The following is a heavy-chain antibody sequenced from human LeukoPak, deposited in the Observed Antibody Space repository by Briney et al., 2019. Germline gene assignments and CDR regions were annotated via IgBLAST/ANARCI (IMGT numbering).Heavy chain of an antibody. CDR2: ISSSSSTI. V-gene: IGHV3-48*01. J-gene: IGHJ4*02. Sequence: GGSLRLSCVASGLTVSSYSMNWVRQAPGKGLEWVSYISSSSSTIYYADSVKGRFTISRDNAKNSLDLQMNSLRAEDTAVYYCVRSPFSNGYWGQGTLVTVSS. D-gene: IGHD4-11*01. CDR1: GLTVSSYS. CDR3: VRSPFSNGY.